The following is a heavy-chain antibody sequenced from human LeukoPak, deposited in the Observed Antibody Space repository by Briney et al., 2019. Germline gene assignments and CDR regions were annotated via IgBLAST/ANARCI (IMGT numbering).Heavy chain of an antibody. D-gene: IGHD3-22*01. CDR3: ARESYYDSSGYSHDAFDI. CDR1: GGSINGYY. V-gene: IGHV4-59*12. CDR2: IYYTGST. Sequence: SETLSLTCTVSGGSINGYYWSWIRQSPGKGLESLGYIYYTGSTNYNPSLKSRVTISVDTSKNQFSLKLNSVTAADTAVYYCARESYYDSSGYSHDAFDIWGQGTVVTVSS. J-gene: IGHJ3*02.